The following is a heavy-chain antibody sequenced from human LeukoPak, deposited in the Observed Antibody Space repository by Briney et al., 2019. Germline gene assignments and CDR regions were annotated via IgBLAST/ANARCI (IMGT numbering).Heavy chain of an antibody. Sequence: GGSLRLSCAASGFTFSSFSMNWVRQAPGKGLGWVAVISYDGSNKYYADSVKGRFTISRDNSKNTLYLQMNSLRAEDTAVYYCARDGNLKGYCSGGSCYSGYFQHWGQGTLVTVSS. J-gene: IGHJ1*01. D-gene: IGHD2-15*01. CDR3: ARDGNLKGYCSGGSCYSGYFQH. V-gene: IGHV3-30*03. CDR1: GFTFSSFS. CDR2: ISYDGSNK.